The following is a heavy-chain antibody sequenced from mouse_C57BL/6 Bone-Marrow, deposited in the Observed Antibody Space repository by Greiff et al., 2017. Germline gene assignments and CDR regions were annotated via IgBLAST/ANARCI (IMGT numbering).Heavy chain of an antibody. D-gene: IGHD2-1*01. V-gene: IGHV2-2*01. CDR1: GFSLTSYG. CDR3: ARDGNFLWYFDF. CDR2: IWSGGST. Sequence: QVQLKQSGPGLVQPSQSLSITCTVSGFSLTSYGVHWVRQSPGKGLEWLGVIWSGGSTDYNAAFISRLSISKDNSKSQVFFKMNSLQADDTAIYYCARDGNFLWYFDFWGTGTTVTVSS. J-gene: IGHJ1*03.